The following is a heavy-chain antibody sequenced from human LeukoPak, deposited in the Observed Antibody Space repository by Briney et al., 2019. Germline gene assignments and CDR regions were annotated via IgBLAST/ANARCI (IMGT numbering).Heavy chain of an antibody. CDR3: AKSGSITMIVVVDN. D-gene: IGHD3-22*01. V-gene: IGHV3-23*01. CDR2: ISGSGGST. Sequence: GGSLRLSCAASGFTFSSYAMSWVRQAPGKGLEWVSAISGSGGSTYYADSVKGRFTISRDNSKNTLYLQMNGLRAEDTAVYYCAKSGSITMIVVVDNWGQGTLVTVSS. J-gene: IGHJ4*02. CDR1: GFTFSSYA.